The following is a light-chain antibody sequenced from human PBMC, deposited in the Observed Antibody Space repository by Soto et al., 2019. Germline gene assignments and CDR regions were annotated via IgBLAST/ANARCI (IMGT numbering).Light chain of an antibody. CDR1: QSISVY. Sequence: DIQMNQAPSSLAASLGDRDTITCRASQSISVYLNWYQQKPGKAPQLPSYAASVLQTGVPSRFSGSRSGADFTLTIMSLQHEDLATYYGQHSYFSPDTFDQGTNLDIE. CDR2: AAS. CDR3: QHSYFSPDT. J-gene: IGKJ2*01. V-gene: IGKV1-39*01.